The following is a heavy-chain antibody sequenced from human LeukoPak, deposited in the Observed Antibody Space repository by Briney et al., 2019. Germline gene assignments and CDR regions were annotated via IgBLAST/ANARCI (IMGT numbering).Heavy chain of an antibody. CDR1: GFTFSSYA. J-gene: IGHJ6*02. CDR3: AKPARLGDYGA. V-gene: IGHV3-23*01. CDR2: VSGSGGGT. D-gene: IGHD4-17*01. Sequence: GGSLRLSCAASGFTFSSYAMTWVRQTPGKGLEWVSSVSGSGGGTYYADSVKGRFTISRDNSKNTLNLQMNSLRVEDTAVYYCAKPARLGDYGAWGQGTTVTVSS.